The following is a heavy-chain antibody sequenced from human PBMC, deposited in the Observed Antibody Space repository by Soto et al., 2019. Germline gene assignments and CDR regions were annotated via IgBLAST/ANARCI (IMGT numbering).Heavy chain of an antibody. CDR2: ISYSGDGT. D-gene: IGHD1-26*01. CDR1: GFTFNNYA. V-gene: IGHV3-23*01. Sequence: PGGSLRLSCAASGFTFNNYAMSWVRQAPGKGLEWVSAISYSGDGTYYADSVQGRFTISRDNSKNTLYLQMNSLRAEDTAVYYCAKRNIYSKHFDYWGLGTLVTVSS. CDR3: AKRNIYSKHFDY. J-gene: IGHJ4*02.